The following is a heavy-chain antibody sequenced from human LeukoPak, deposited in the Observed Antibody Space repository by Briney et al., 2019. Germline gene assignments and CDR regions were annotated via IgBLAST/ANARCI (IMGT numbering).Heavy chain of an antibody. J-gene: IGHJ6*03. D-gene: IGHD5-18*01. CDR3: ARATTSYGPYYYYMDV. CDR1: GFTFSSYS. CDR2: ISSSSSTI. V-gene: IGHV3-48*01. Sequence: GGSLRLSCAASGFTFSSYSMNWVRQAPGKGLEWVSYISSSSSTIYYADSVKGRFTISRDNAKNSLYLQMNSLRAEDTAVYYCARATTSYGPYYYYMDVWGKGTTVTVSS.